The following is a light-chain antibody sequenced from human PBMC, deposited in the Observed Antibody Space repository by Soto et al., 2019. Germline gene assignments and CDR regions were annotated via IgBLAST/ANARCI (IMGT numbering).Light chain of an antibody. CDR2: GAS. Sequence: EIVMEQSPAAPAVSLEERATLSFRTSQTVLTNLAWYQQKPGQAPRLLIYGASTRATGIPARFSGSGSGTDFTVTISSLQPEDFASYYCQLCYSTPITFGEGTRLEIK. CDR1: QTVLTN. CDR3: QLCYSTPIT. J-gene: IGKJ5*01. V-gene: IGKV3-15*01.